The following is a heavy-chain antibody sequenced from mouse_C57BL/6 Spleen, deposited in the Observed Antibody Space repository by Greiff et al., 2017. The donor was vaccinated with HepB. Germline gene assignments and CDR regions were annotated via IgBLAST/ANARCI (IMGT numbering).Heavy chain of an antibody. V-gene: IGHV5-17*01. CDR3: ARMRLHYAMDY. D-gene: IGHD2-4*01. CDR1: GFTFSDYG. Sequence: EVHLVESGGGLVKPGGSLKLSCAASGFTFSDYGMHWVRQAPEKGLEWVAYISSGSSTIYYADTVKGRFTISRDNAKNTLFLQMTSLRSEDTAMYYCARMRLHYAMDYWGQGTSVTVSS. J-gene: IGHJ4*01. CDR2: ISSGSSTI.